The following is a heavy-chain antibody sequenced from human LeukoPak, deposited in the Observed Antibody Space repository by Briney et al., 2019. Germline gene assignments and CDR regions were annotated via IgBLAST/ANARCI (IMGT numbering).Heavy chain of an antibody. CDR2: ISSSGSYI. CDR1: GFTFSSYS. Sequence: PGGSLRLSCAASGFTFSSYSMNWVRQAPGKGLEWVSSISSSGSYIYYADSVKGRFTISRDNAKNSLYLQMNSLRAEDTAVYYCARGIAAAGGFDPWGQGTLVTVSS. J-gene: IGHJ5*02. D-gene: IGHD6-13*01. V-gene: IGHV3-21*01. CDR3: ARGIAAAGGFDP.